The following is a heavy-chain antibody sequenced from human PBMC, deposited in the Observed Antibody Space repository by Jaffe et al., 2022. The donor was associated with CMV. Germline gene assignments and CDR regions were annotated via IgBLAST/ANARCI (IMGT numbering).Heavy chain of an antibody. Sequence: QVQLVESGGGVVQPGRSLRLSCAASGFTFSSYGMHWVRQAPGKGLEWVAVIWYDGSNKYYADSVKGRFTISRDNSKNTLYLQMNSLRAEDTAVYYCAREDHTWGMDVWGQGTTVTVSS. J-gene: IGHJ6*02. D-gene: IGHD5-18*01. CDR1: GFTFSSYG. CDR3: AREDHTWGMDV. CDR2: IWYDGSNK. V-gene: IGHV3-33*01.